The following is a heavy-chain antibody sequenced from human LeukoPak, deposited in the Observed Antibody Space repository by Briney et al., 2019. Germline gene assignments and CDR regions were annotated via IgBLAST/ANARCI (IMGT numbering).Heavy chain of an antibody. D-gene: IGHD5-18*01. CDR1: GGSISSGDYY. V-gene: IGHV4-30-4*01. Sequence: SETLSLTRTVSGGSISSGDYYWSWIRQPPGKGLEWIGYIYYSGSTYYNPSLKSRVTISVDTSKNQFSLKLSSVTAADTAVYYCARENRDTAMVPLDYWGQGTLVTVSS. CDR3: ARENRDTAMVPLDY. CDR2: IYYSGST. J-gene: IGHJ4*02.